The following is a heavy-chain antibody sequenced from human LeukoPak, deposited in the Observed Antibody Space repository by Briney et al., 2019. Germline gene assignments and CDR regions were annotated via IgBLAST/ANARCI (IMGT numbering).Heavy chain of an antibody. V-gene: IGHV3-21*01. Sequence: GGSLRLSCAASGFTFSSYSMNWVRQAPGEGLEWVSSISSSSSYIYYADSVKGRFTISRDNAKNSLYLQMNSLRAEDTAVYYCARDGRAARFMDVWGQGTTVTVSS. CDR2: ISSSSSYI. D-gene: IGHD6-6*01. J-gene: IGHJ6*02. CDR1: GFTFSSYS. CDR3: ARDGRAARFMDV.